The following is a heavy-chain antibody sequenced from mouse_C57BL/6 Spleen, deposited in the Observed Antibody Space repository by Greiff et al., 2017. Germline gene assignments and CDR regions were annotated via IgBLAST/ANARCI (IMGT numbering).Heavy chain of an antibody. D-gene: IGHD4-1*01. V-gene: IGHV1-85*01. CDR3: ARRSWDEGDY. Sequence: QVQLQQSGPELVKPGASVKLSCKASGYTFTSYDINWVKQRPGPGLEWIGWLYPRDGSTKYNEKVKGKATFTVDTSSRTAYMELHSLTSEDSAVYFWARRSWDEGDYLGQRTSVTVSS. J-gene: IGHJ4*01. CDR1: GYTFTSYD. CDR2: LYPRDGST.